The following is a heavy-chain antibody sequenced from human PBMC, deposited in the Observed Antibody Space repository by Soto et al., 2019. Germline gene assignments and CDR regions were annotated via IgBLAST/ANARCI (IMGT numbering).Heavy chain of an antibody. CDR2: ISTTSAYL. D-gene: IGHD6-19*01. Sequence: EVQLVEPGGGLVEPGGSLRLSCAASGFTFNTYSMNWVRQAPGKGLEWVSSISTTSAYLYYADLVKGRFTISRDNAKNSLYLQMNSLRADDTAMDYCAKDYYSSGWYDYNWFDPWGQGILVNVSS. J-gene: IGHJ5*02. CDR3: AKDYYSSGWYDYNWFDP. CDR1: GFTFNTYS. V-gene: IGHV3-21*04.